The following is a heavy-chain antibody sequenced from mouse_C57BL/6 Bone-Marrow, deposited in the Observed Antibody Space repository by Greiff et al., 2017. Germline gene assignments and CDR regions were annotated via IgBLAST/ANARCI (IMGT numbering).Heavy chain of an antibody. V-gene: IGHV1-26*01. Sequence: EVQLQQSGPELVKPGASVKISCKASGYTFTDYYMNWVKQSHGKSLEWIGDIIPNNGGTSYNQKFKGKATLTVDKSSSTAYMELRSLTSEDSAVYYCARSNDGYPSWFAYWGQGTLVTVSA. D-gene: IGHD2-3*01. CDR2: IIPNNGGT. CDR1: GYTFTDYY. J-gene: IGHJ3*01. CDR3: ARSNDGYPSWFAY.